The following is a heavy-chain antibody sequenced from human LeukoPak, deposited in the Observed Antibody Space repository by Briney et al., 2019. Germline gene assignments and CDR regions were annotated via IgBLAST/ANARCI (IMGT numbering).Heavy chain of an antibody. J-gene: IGHJ6*02. D-gene: IGHD6-19*01. CDR2: ISYDGSNK. Sequence: PGGSLRLSCAASGFTFSSYGMHWVRQAPGKGLEWVAVISYDGSNKYYADSVKGRFTISRDNSKNTLYLQMNSLRAEDTAVYYCAREAYSSGWPYYYGMDVWGQGTTVTVSS. V-gene: IGHV3-30*03. CDR1: GFTFSSYG. CDR3: AREAYSSGWPYYYGMDV.